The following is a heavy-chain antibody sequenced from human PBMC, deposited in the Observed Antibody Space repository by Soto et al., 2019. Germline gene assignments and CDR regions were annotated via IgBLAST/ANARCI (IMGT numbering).Heavy chain of an antibody. J-gene: IGHJ2*01. V-gene: IGHV4-39*01. D-gene: IGHD2-15*01. CDR3: ARHVVVVVAATVYFDL. CDR1: GGSISSSSYY. Sequence: SETLSLTCTVSGGSISSSSYYWGWIRQPPGKGLEWIGSIYYSGSTYYNPSFKSRVTISVDTSKNQFSLKLSSVTAADTAVYYCARHVVVVVAATVYFDLWGRGTLVTVSS. CDR2: IYYSGST.